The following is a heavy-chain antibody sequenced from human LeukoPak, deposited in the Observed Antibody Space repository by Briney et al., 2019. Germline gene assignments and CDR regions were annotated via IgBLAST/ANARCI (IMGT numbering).Heavy chain of an antibody. CDR2: IYPGDSDI. Sequence: GESLKISCKGSGYRFTSYWIAWVRQMPGKGLEWMGIIYPGDSDIRYSPSFQGQVTISADKFISTAYLQWSSLKASDTAMYYCARGARGNSHDYWGQGTLVTVSS. J-gene: IGHJ4*02. V-gene: IGHV5-51*01. CDR1: GYRFTSYW. D-gene: IGHD6-13*01. CDR3: ARGARGNSHDY.